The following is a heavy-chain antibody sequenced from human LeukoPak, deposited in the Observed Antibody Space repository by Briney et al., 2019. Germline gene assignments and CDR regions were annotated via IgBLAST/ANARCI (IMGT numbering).Heavy chain of an antibody. J-gene: IGHJ3*02. CDR1: GYTFIGYY. V-gene: IGHV1-2*06. CDR3: AAIGRPTSAFDI. Sequence: ASVKVSCKASGYTFIGYYMHWVRQAPGQGLEWMGRINPNSGGTNYAQKFQGRVTVTRDTSISTAYMELSRLRSDDTAVYYCAAIGRPTSAFDIWGQGTMVTVSS. CDR2: INPNSGGT.